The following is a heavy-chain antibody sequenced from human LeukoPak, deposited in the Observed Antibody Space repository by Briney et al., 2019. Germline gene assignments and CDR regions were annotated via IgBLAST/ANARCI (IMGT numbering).Heavy chain of an antibody. CDR1: GGTFSSYA. J-gene: IGHJ4*02. Sequence: ASVKVSCEASGGTFSSYAISWVRQAPGQGLEWMGGIIPIFGTANYAQKFQGRVTITTDESTSTAYMELSSLRSEDTAVYYCASSTTVTTSFLDYWGQGTLVTVSS. V-gene: IGHV1-69*05. D-gene: IGHD4-11*01. CDR2: IIPIFGTA. CDR3: ASSTTVTTSFLDY.